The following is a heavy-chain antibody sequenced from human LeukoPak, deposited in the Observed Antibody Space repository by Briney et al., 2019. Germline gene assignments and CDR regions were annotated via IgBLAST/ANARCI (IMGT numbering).Heavy chain of an antibody. CDR1: GYTFKGYY. V-gene: IGHV1-2*02. CDR3: ARNYSSGPDYYYMDV. CDR2: INPNSGGT. D-gene: IGHD3-10*01. Sequence: VKAACKASGYTFKGYYMHWGRQAPGDGLKRRGCINPNSGGTKYAPKFQGRVTMTRDTFISTDYMEMSRLRSDDTAIYYCARNYSSGPDYYYMDVWGKGTTVIVSS. J-gene: IGHJ6*03.